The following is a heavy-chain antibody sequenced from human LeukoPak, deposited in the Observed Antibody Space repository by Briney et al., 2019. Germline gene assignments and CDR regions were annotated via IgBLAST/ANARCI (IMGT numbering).Heavy chain of an antibody. D-gene: IGHD1-7*01. V-gene: IGHV3-74*01. Sequence: QPGGSLRLSCAGSGFIFSSTWMHWVRQAPGEGLVWVSRINSDGSNINYADSVKGRFIISRDNAKNTLYLQMNSLRVEDTALYFCATAGNYRFDYWGQGTLVTVSS. CDR2: INSDGSNI. CDR3: ATAGNYRFDY. J-gene: IGHJ4*02. CDR1: GFIFSSTW.